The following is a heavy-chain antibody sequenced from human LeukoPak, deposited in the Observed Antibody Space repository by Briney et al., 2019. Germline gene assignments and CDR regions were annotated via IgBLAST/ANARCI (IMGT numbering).Heavy chain of an antibody. CDR2: IYPLETT. Sequence: SETLSLTCTVSGGSISSYYWSWLRQPAGKEPEWIGRIYPLETTNYNPSLKSRVAISVDTSKNQFSLKLSSVTAADTAVYYCAREIVAGLGVSFDIWGQGTMVTISS. J-gene: IGHJ3*02. D-gene: IGHD6-19*01. V-gene: IGHV4-4*07. CDR3: AREIVAGLGVSFDI. CDR1: GGSISSYY.